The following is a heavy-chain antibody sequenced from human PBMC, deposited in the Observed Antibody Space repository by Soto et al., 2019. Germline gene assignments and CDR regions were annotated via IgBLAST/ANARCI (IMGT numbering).Heavy chain of an antibody. V-gene: IGHV3-21*01. CDR3: ARAIVPAAFDAFDI. CDR2: ISSSSSYI. D-gene: IGHD2-2*01. J-gene: IGHJ3*02. CDR1: GFTFSSYA. Sequence: GSLRLSCAASGFTFSSYAMSWVRQAPGKGLEWVSSISSSSSYIYYADSVKGRFTISRDNAKNSLYLQMNSLRAEDTAVYYCARAIVPAAFDAFDIWGQGTMVTVSS.